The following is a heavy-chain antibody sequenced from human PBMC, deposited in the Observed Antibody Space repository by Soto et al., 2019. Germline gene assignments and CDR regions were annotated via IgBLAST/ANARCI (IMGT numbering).Heavy chain of an antibody. Sequence: SETLSLTCSVSGGSISRGAYYWTWIRQRPWEGLEWLGNIYNSRATYYNPSLQSRLTIAVDTPKNQLSLKMSSVTAADTAVYYCARGMVQEGDYGEIYYYYTMDVWGQGXTVTVYS. CDR3: ARGMVQEGDYGEIYYYYTMDV. D-gene: IGHD4-17*01. J-gene: IGHJ6*02. CDR1: GGSISRGAYY. V-gene: IGHV4-31*03. CDR2: IYNSRAT.